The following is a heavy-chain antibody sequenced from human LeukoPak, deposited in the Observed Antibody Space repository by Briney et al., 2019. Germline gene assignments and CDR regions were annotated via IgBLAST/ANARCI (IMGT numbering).Heavy chain of an antibody. Sequence: PSETLSLTCTVSGGSISSYYWSWIRQPAGKGLEWIGRIYTSGSTNYNPSLKSRVTMSVDTSKNQFSLKLSSVTAADTAVYYCAIRSGSVDYYYMDVWGKGTTVTVSS. CDR3: AIRSGSVDYYYMDV. D-gene: IGHD3-3*01. V-gene: IGHV4-4*07. CDR1: GGSISSYY. CDR2: IYTSGST. J-gene: IGHJ6*03.